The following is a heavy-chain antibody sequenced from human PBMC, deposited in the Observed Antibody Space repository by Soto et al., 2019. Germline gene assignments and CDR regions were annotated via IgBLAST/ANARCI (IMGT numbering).Heavy chain of an antibody. J-gene: IGHJ4*02. Sequence: SETLSLTCTVSGGSISSSSYYWGWVRQPPGKELEWIGAIYYSGSTYYHPSLKSRATIFVDTSKNQFSLRLTSLTAADTAVYFCARQTGGFGYYFDYWGQGTLVTVSS. CDR2: IYYSGST. V-gene: IGHV4-39*01. D-gene: IGHD3-16*01. CDR1: GGSISSSSYY. CDR3: ARQTGGFGYYFDY.